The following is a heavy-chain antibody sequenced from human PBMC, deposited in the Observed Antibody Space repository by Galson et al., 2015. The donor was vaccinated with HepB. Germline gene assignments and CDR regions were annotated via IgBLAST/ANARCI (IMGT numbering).Heavy chain of an antibody. J-gene: IGHJ4*02. V-gene: IGHV3-48*02. CDR3: ARSVRASFDS. CDR1: GFTFSIYS. CDR2: MTSDMKTI. Sequence: SLRLSCAASGFTFSIYSMNWVRQAPGKELEWVSYMTSDMKTIYYADSVKGRFTISRDNAGNSLYLHMNSLRDEDTAVYFCARSVRASFDSWGQGTLVTVSS.